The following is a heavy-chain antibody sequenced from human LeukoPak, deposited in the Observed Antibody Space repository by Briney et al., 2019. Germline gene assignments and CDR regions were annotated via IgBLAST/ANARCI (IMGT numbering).Heavy chain of an antibody. V-gene: IGHV5-10-1*01. CDR1: GYFFTNYW. CDR3: ARLLYGDSGGTLDI. J-gene: IGHJ3*02. Sequence: GESLKISCKGSGYFFTNYWITWVRQMPGKGLEWMGRIDPSDSYTNNSPSFQGHVIISADKSISTAYLQWSSLKASDTALYYCARLLYGDSGGTLDIWGQGTMVTVSS. D-gene: IGHD4-17*01. CDR2: IDPSDSYT.